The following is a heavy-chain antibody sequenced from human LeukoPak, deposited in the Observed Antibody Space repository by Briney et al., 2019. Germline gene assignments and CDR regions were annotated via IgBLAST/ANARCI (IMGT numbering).Heavy chain of an antibody. V-gene: IGHV3-48*03. CDR1: GFTFSSYA. J-gene: IGHJ4*02. D-gene: IGHD3-10*01. Sequence: PGGSLRLSCSASGFTFSSYAMIWVRQAPGKGLEWISYISSSATAIYYADSVRGRFTISRDNAKNSLYLQMNSLRPEDTAVYYCARGARALPFWGQGTLVTVSS. CDR3: ARGARALPF. CDR2: ISSSATAI.